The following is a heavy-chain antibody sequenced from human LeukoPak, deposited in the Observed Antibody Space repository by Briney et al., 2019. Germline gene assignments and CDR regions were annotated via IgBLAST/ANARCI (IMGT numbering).Heavy chain of an antibody. J-gene: IGHJ5*02. CDR1: GGSLSSYY. D-gene: IGHD3-3*01. CDR3: ARKNVLITIFGVVKENWFDP. Sequence: SETLSLTCTVSGGSLSSYYWSWIRPPPGRGLGWNGYTYYSGSHNYNTSLKSRFTLSVDTSQNQFSLKLSSVTAADTAVYYCARKNVLITIFGVVKENWFDPWGQGTLVTVSS. CDR2: TYYSGSH. V-gene: IGHV4-59*01.